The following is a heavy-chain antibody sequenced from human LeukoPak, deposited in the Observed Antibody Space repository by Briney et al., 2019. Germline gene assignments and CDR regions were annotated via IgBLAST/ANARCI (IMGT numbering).Heavy chain of an antibody. J-gene: IGHJ6*04. CDR1: RFTFSSYS. CDR3: AELGITMIGGV. CDR2: ISSSSSYI. D-gene: IGHD3-10*02. V-gene: IGHV3-21*01. Sequence: PGGSLRLSCAASRFTFSSYSMNWVRQAPGKGLQWVSSISSSSSYISYADPVKGRFTISRDNAKNSLYLQMNSLRAEDTAVYYCAELGITMIGGVWGKGTTVTISS.